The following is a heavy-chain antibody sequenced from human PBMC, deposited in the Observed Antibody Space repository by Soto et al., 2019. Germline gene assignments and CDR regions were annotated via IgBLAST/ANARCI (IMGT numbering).Heavy chain of an antibody. Sequence: QVQLQQWGAGLLKPSETLSLTCGVNGGSFSGYSWTWSRQSPGKGLEWIGEIDHSGSTDYNPSLKSRLTVAVDTAERQFALNLPSVAAADAGFYFCAGGSGVPIGDWGQGTLVTVSS. V-gene: IGHV4-34*01. D-gene: IGHD6-25*01. CDR2: IDHSGST. J-gene: IGHJ1*01. CDR3: AGGSGVPIGD. CDR1: GGSFSGYS.